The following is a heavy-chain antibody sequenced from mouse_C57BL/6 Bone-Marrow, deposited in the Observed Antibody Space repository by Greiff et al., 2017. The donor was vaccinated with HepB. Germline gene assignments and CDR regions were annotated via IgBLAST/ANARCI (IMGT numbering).Heavy chain of an antibody. Sequence: QVQLQQSDAELVKPGASVKISCKVSGYTFTDHTIHWMKQRPEQGLEWIGYIYPRDGSTKYNEKFKGKATLTADKSSSTAYMQLNSLTSEDSAVYFCARYGVYSNYVSYAMDYWGQGTSVTVSS. CDR2: IYPRDGST. V-gene: IGHV1-78*01. D-gene: IGHD2-5*01. CDR3: ARYGVYSNYVSYAMDY. CDR1: GYTFTDHT. J-gene: IGHJ4*01.